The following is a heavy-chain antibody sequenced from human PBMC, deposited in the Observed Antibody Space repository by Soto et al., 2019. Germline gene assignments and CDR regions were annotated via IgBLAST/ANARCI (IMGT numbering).Heavy chain of an antibody. CDR3: AREYSSSWYLFDY. CDR1: GFNFSSYW. V-gene: IGHV3-74*01. Sequence: PGGSLRLSCAASGFNFSSYWMHWVRQAPGKGLVWVSRINSDGSSTSYADSVKGRFTISRDNAKNTLYLQMNSLRAEDTAVYYCAREYSSSWYLFDYWGQGTLVTVSS. J-gene: IGHJ4*02. D-gene: IGHD6-13*01. CDR2: INSDGSST.